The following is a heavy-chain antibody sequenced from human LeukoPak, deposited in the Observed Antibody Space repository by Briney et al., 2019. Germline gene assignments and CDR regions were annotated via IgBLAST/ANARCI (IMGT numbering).Heavy chain of an antibody. CDR2: IWYDGSSK. CDR1: GFSFSSYG. V-gene: IGHV3-33*01. J-gene: IGHJ6*02. CDR3: ARIAVADEYYYYTMDV. Sequence: GGSLRLSCAASGFSFSSYGMHWIRQAPGKGLEWVAAIWYDGSSKFYANSVKGRFTISRDNSKNTLYLQMNILRAEDTAVYFCARIAVADEYYYYTMDVWGQGTPVTVS. D-gene: IGHD6-19*01.